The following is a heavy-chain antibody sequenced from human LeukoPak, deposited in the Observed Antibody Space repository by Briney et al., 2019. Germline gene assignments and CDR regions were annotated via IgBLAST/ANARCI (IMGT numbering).Heavy chain of an antibody. CDR3: ARLLGMATAYYFDY. J-gene: IGHJ4*02. V-gene: IGHV5-51*01. CDR2: IYPGDSDT. Sequence: GESLKISCQGSGYNFTSYWIGWVRQMPGKGLEWMGIIYPGDSDTRYSPSFQGQVTISADKSISSAYLQWSSLKASDTAMYYCARLLGMATAYYFDYWGQGTLVTVSS. D-gene: IGHD5-24*01. CDR1: GYNFTSYW.